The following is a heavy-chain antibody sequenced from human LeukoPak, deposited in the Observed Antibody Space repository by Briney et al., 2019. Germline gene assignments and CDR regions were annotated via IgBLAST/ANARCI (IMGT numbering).Heavy chain of an antibody. Sequence: ASVKVSCKASGYTFTGYHMHWVRQAPGQGLEWVGWISAYNGNTNYAQKLQGRVTMTTDTSTSADYMELRRLRADDTAVYFCARVLSGSYLDFDYSGQGTLVSVSS. CDR2: ISAYNGNT. CDR3: ARVLSGSYLDFDY. V-gene: IGHV1-18*04. CDR1: GYTFTGYH. D-gene: IGHD1-26*01. J-gene: IGHJ4*02.